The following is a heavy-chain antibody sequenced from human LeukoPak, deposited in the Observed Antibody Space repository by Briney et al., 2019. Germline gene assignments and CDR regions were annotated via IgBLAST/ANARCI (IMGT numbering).Heavy chain of an antibody. CDR1: GFTFSDYY. J-gene: IGHJ3*02. CDR3: ARDGRVGTTADAFDI. CDR2: ISSSGSTI. Sequence: GGSLRLSCAASGFTFSDYYMTWIRQAPGKGLEWVSYISSSGSTIYYADSVKGRFTISRDNAKNSPYLQMNSLRAEDTAVYYCARDGRVGTTADAFDIWGQGTMVTVSS. D-gene: IGHD1-7*01. V-gene: IGHV3-11*01.